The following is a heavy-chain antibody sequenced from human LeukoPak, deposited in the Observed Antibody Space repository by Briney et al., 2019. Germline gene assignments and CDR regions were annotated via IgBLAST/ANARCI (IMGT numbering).Heavy chain of an antibody. CDR3: AKVDYYYYGMDV. Sequence: GRSLRLSCAASGFTSDDYAMHWVRQAPGKGLEWVSGISWNSGSIGYADSVKGRFTISRDNAKNSLYLQMNSLRAEDTALYYCAKVDYYYYGMDVWGQGTTVTVSS. CDR1: GFTSDDYA. CDR2: ISWNSGSI. V-gene: IGHV3-9*02. J-gene: IGHJ6*02.